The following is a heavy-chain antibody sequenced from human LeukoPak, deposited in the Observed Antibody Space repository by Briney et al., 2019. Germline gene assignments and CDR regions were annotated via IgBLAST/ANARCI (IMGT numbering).Heavy chain of an antibody. J-gene: IGHJ4*02. V-gene: IGHV3-66*01. CDR1: GFTFSTYA. CDR2: IYSGGST. CDR3: AREQRHYYYDSSRYFDY. Sequence: GGSLRLSCAASGFTFSTYAMSWVRQAPGKGLEWVSVIYSGGSTYYADSVKGRFTISRDNSKNTLYLQMNSLRAEDTAVYYCAREQRHYYYDSSRYFDYWGQGTLVTVSS. D-gene: IGHD3-22*01.